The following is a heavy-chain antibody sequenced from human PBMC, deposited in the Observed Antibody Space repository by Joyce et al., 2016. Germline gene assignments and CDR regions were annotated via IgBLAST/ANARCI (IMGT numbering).Heavy chain of an antibody. Sequence: EVQLVESGGGLIQPGGSLRLSCAASGFTVSGHYMSWVRQAPGKGLEWVSVIYSGGSTYYADSVKGRFTISRDNSKNTLDRQMNSLRAEDTAVYYCASQYQHRYYYYGMDVWGQGTTVTVSS. D-gene: IGHD3-3*02. CDR1: GFTVSGHY. J-gene: IGHJ6*02. V-gene: IGHV3-53*01. CDR3: ASQYQHRYYYYGMDV. CDR2: IYSGGST.